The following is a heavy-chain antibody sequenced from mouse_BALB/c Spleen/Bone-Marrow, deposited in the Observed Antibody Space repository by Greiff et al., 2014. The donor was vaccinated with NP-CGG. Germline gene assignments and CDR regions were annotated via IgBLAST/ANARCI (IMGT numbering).Heavy chain of an antibody. Sequence: VQLVESGPELVKPGASVKMSCTASGFTFTDYVINWVKQRTGQGLEWIGEIYPGSGDTYYNGKFKAKATLTADKSSNTVHMQLSSLTSEDSVVYFCARSRVPYFALDYWGQGTSVTVSS. CDR2: IYPGSGDT. CDR3: ARSRVPYFALDY. CDR1: GFTFTDYV. V-gene: IGHV1-77*01. J-gene: IGHJ4*01.